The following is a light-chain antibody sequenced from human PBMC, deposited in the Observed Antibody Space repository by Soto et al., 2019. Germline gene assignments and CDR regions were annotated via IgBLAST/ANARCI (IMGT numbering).Light chain of an antibody. J-gene: IGKJ2*01. CDR1: QSVSSSY. V-gene: IGKV3-20*01. CDR3: QQYGSSPVYT. CDR2: GAS. Sequence: EIVLTQSPGTLSLSPGERATLSCRASQSVSSSYLAWYQQKPGQAPRLPIYGASSRATGILDRFSGSGSGTDFTLTISRLEPEDFSVYYCQQYGSSPVYTFGQGTKMEIK.